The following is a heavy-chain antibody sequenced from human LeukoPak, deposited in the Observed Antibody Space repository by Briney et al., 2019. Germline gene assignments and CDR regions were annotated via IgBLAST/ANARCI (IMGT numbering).Heavy chain of an antibody. CDR2: INPSGGST. J-gene: IGHJ4*02. D-gene: IGHD6-13*01. V-gene: IGHV1-46*01. Sequence: GASVKVSCKASGYTFTSYYMHWVRQAPGQGLEWMGIINPSGGSTSYAQKFQGRVTMTRDTSTSTVYMELSSLRSEDTAVYYCAREEISAAAGYPFDYWGQGTLVTVSS. CDR1: GYTFTSYY. CDR3: AREEISAAAGYPFDY.